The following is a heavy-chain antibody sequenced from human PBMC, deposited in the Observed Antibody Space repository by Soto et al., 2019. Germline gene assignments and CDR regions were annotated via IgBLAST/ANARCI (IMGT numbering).Heavy chain of an antibody. CDR3: VRAPKDSGSYYFDY. D-gene: IGHD1-26*01. CDR2: IIPILGIA. Sequence: ASVKVSCKASGGTFSSYAISWVRQAPGQGLEWMGGIIPILGIANYAQKFQGRVTITADKSTSTAYMELSSLRSEDTAVYYCVRAPKDSGSYYFDYWGQGTLVTVSS. V-gene: IGHV1-69*10. CDR1: GGTFSSYA. J-gene: IGHJ4*02.